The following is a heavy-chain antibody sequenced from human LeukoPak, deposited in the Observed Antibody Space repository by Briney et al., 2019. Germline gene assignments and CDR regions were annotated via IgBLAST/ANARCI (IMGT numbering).Heavy chain of an antibody. CDR2: MNPNSGNT. V-gene: IGHV1-8*01. CDR1: GYTFTSYD. Sequence: PGASVKVSCKASGYTFTSYDINWVRQATGQGLEWMGRMNPNSGNTAYAQKFQGRLTMTRNSSIRTAYMELSRLRSEETAVYYGARSGWSGWFPQYYFDYWGQGTLVTVSS. J-gene: IGHJ4*02. CDR3: ARSGWSGWFPQYYFDY. D-gene: IGHD6-19*01.